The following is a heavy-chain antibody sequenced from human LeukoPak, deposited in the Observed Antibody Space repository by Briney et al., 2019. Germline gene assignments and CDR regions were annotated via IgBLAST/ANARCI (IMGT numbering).Heavy chain of an antibody. CDR2: FDPEDGET. CDR1: GYTLTELS. J-gene: IGHJ5*02. V-gene: IGHV1-24*01. D-gene: IGHD6-19*01. CDR3: ATLVGSSGWYGEGWFDP. Sequence: ASVKVSCKVSGYTLTELSMHWVRQAPGKGLEWMGGFDPEDGETIYAQKFQGRVTMTEDTSTDTAYMELSSLGSEDTAVYYCATLVGSSGWYGEGWFDPWGQGTLVTVSS.